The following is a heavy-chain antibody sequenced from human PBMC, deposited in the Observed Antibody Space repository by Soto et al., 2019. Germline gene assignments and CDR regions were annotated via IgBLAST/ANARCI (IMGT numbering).Heavy chain of an antibody. CDR1: GASIRVHSYY. D-gene: IGHD1-20*01. J-gene: IGHJ5*02. V-gene: IGHV4-39*01. CDR2: SYYSGTT. CDR3: TRRYNWNDNYFDP. Sequence: SLTYTVSGASIRVHSYYWTWIRQPPGKGLEWIGSSYYSGTTYFNPSLKSRAPISVDTSKNQFSLRLTSVTAADTAIYYCTRRYNWNDNYFDPRGPGALVTVSS.